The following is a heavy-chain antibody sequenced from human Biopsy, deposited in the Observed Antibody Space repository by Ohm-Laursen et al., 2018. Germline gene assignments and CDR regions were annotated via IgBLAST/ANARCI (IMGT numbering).Heavy chain of an antibody. D-gene: IGHD1-1*01. CDR3: ARAKLEPVYYYYGMDV. Sequence: GASVKVSCNASGYTFTSYGISWVRQAPGQGLKWMGWINTENGNTIYAQNLQGRVTMTADTSTSTAYMEVTSLRSDDTAVYYCARAKLEPVYYYYGMDVWGQGSLVTVSS. CDR2: INTENGNT. CDR1: GYTFTSYG. J-gene: IGHJ6*02. V-gene: IGHV1-18*01.